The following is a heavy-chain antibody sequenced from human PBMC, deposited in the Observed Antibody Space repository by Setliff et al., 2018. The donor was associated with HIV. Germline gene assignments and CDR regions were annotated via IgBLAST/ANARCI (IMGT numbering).Heavy chain of an antibody. Sequence: TNYNPSPKSRVTISVDTSKNQFSLKLSSVTAADTAVYYCARGEDWGQGTLVTVSS. V-gene: IGHV4-34*01. CDR3: ARGED. CDR2: T. J-gene: IGHJ4*02.